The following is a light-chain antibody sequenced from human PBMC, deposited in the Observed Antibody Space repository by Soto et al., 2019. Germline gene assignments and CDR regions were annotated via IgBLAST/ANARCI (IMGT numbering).Light chain of an antibody. CDR3: QQYSTYPLT. CDR2: DAS. V-gene: IGKV1D-16*01. CDR1: QGINTW. J-gene: IGKJ4*01. Sequence: DIQMTQPPPSLSAFVGDRVTITCRASQGINTWIAWYQQKPEKAPTSLIYDASSLESGVPSRFSGSGSGTDFTLTISSLQPEDVATYYCQQYSTYPLTFGGGTKVDIK.